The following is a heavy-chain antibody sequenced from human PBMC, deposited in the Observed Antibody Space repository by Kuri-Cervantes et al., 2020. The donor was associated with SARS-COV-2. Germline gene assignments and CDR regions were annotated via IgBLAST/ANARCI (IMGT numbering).Heavy chain of an antibody. CDR1: GFTLSSYW. V-gene: IGHV3-74*01. Sequence: GGSLRLSCAASGFTLSSYWMHWVRQAPGKGLVWVSRINSDGSSTSYADSVKGRFTISRDNAKNSLYLQMNSLRAEDTAVYYCARVGYYYGMDVWGQGTTVTVSS. CDR3: ARVGYYYGMDV. CDR2: INSDGSST. J-gene: IGHJ6*02.